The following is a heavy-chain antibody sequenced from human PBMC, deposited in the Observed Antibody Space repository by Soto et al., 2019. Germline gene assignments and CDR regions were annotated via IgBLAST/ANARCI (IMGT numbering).Heavy chain of an antibody. J-gene: IGHJ5*02. D-gene: IGHD3-9*01. CDR1: GDSVSSNSAA. Sequence: QVQLQQSGPGLVKPSQTLSLTCAISGDSVSSNSAAWNWIRQSPSRGLEWLGRTYYRSRWYDDYTVSMKSRITINPDTSKIHVSQQLNSVIPEDTAIYYCARHIDWRPSGWFDPWGQGTLVIVSS. CDR2: TYYRSRWYD. CDR3: ARHIDWRPSGWFDP. V-gene: IGHV6-1*01.